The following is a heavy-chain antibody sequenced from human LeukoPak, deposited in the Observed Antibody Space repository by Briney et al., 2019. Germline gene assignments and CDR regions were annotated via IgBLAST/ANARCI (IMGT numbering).Heavy chain of an antibody. J-gene: IGHJ6*03. V-gene: IGHV4-61*02. CDR1: GGSITSDDSY. Sequence: SQTLSLTCTVSGGSITSDDSYWTWIRQPAGKGLEWIGRVYTSGYTNYNPSLKSRLTISIDTTKNQFTLNLTSVTAADTAVYYCARDPLRPDVYYYYMDVWGNGTTVTVSS. CDR3: ARDPLRPDVYYYYMDV. CDR2: VYTSGYT.